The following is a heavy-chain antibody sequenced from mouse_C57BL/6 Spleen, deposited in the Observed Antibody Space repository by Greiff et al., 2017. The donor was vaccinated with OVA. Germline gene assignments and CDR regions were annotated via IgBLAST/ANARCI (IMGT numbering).Heavy chain of an antibody. CDR1: GFTFSSYA. D-gene: IGHD1-1*01. CDR3: TSNYYSPYYAMDY. CDR2: ISSGGDYI. V-gene: IGHV5-9-1*02. J-gene: IGHJ4*01. Sequence: EVKLVESGEGLVKPGGSLKLSCAASGFTFSSYAMSWVRQTPEKRLEWVAYISSGGDYIYYADTVKGRFTISRDNARNTLYLQMSSLKSEDTAMYYCTSNYYSPYYAMDYWGQGTSVTVSS.